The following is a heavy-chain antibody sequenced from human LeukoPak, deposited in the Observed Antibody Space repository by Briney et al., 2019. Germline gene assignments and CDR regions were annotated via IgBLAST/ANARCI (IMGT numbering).Heavy chain of an antibody. CDR2: IYHSGST. Sequence: PSETLSLTCTVSGGSISSYYWSWIRQPPGKGLEWIGYIYHSGSTNYNPSLKSRVTISVDTSKNQFSLKLSSVTAADTAVYYCARHERGYSGYDWQWLAGGSYFDYWGQGTLVTVSS. CDR1: GGSISSYY. CDR3: ARHERGYSGYDWQWLAGGSYFDY. J-gene: IGHJ4*02. V-gene: IGHV4-59*08. D-gene: IGHD5-12*01.